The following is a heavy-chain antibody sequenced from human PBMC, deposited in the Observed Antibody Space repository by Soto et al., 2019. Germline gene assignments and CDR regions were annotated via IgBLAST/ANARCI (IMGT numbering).Heavy chain of an antibody. CDR2: IGTAGDT. D-gene: IGHD1-1*01. CDR1: GFTFSSYD. Sequence: EVQLVESGGGLVQPGGSLRLSCAASGFTFSSYDMHWVRQATGKGLEWVSAIGTAGDTYYPGSVKGRFTISRENAKNSLYLQMNSLRAGDTAVYYCAREQGMTRNDALGAFDIWGQGTMVTVSS. J-gene: IGHJ3*02. CDR3: AREQGMTRNDALGAFDI. V-gene: IGHV3-13*01.